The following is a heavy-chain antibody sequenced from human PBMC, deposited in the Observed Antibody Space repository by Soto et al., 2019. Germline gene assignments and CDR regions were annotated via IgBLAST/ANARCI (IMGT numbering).Heavy chain of an antibody. CDR2: IYRGRAT. J-gene: IGHJ3*02. CDR3: ARDRSDSSRADSFDS. D-gene: IGHD6-25*01. CDR1: GFSVSNTY. V-gene: IGHV3-53*01. Sequence: EVQLVESGGGLIQPGGSLRLSCAVSGFSVSNTYMSWVHQAPGKGLEWISVIYRGRATYYADSVKGRFTISRDDSRNTVYLQMNSLPTEDTAVYFCARDRSDSSRADSFDSWGQGTMVTVSS.